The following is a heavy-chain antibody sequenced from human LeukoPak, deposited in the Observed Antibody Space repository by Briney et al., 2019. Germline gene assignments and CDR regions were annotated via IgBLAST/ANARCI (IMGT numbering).Heavy chain of an antibody. CDR2: MNPNSGNT. CDR1: GYTFTGYY. Sequence: ASVKVSCKASGYTFTGYYMHWVRQATGQGLEWMGWMNPNSGNTGYAQKFQGRVTITRNTSISTAYMELSSLRSEDTAVYYCARGRESIFGVVQNWFDPWGQGTLVTVSS. J-gene: IGHJ5*02. CDR3: ARGRESIFGVVQNWFDP. V-gene: IGHV1-8*03. D-gene: IGHD3-3*01.